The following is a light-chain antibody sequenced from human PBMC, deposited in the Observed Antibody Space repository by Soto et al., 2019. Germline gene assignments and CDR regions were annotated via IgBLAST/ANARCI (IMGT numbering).Light chain of an antibody. CDR1: QSISTC. CDR2: AAS. CDR3: QQSYSTPWT. V-gene: IGKV1-39*01. Sequence: DIQMTQSPSSLSASVGDRVTISCRASQSISTCLNWYQQKPGKAPKLLISAASSLESGVPLRFSGSGSGTDFSLTITTLQPEDFATYYCQQSYSTPWTFGQGTKVEIK. J-gene: IGKJ1*01.